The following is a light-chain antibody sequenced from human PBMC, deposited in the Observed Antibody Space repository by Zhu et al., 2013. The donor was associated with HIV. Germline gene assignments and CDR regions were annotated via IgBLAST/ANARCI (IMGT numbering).Light chain of an antibody. V-gene: IGKV4-1*01. CDR1: QTVLSRSNSQSS. CDR3: QQYYNTPXT. CDR2: GAY. Sequence: DIVMTQSPDSLAVSLGERATINCKSSQTVLSRSNSQSSLAWFQLKPGQPPKLLIYGAYTRKPGVPERFSGSGSGTDFTLTISSLQAEDVAVYYCQQYYNTPXTFGQGTKLEIK. J-gene: IGKJ2*01.